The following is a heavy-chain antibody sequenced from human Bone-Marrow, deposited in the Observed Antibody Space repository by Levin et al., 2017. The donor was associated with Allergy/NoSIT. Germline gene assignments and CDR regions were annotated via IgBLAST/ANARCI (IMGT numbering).Heavy chain of an antibody. D-gene: IGHD6-25*01. V-gene: IGHV6-1*01. CDR2: TYYRSNWYT. J-gene: IGHJ5*02. CDR1: GDSVSSNSAA. CDR3: ARGKIAANPFDP. Sequence: SQTLSLTCAISGDSVSSNSAAWNWIRQSPSRGLEWLGRTYYRSNWYTEYAVSVKSRITINSDTSKNQFSLQLNSVTPEDTAVYYCARGKIAANPFDPWGQGTLVTVSS.